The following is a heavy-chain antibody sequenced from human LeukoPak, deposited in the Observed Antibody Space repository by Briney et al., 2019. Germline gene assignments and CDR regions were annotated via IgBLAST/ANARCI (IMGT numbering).Heavy chain of an antibody. CDR1: GGSISSYY. D-gene: IGHD3-22*01. Sequence: SETLSLTCTVSGGSISSYYWSWIRQPPGKGLEWIGYIYYSGSTNYNPSLKSRVTISVDTSKNQFSLKLSSVTAADTAVYYCARQGPHHYDSSGCYYHYWGQGTLVTVSS. CDR2: IYYSGST. V-gene: IGHV4-59*01. CDR3: ARQGPHHYDSSGCYYHY. J-gene: IGHJ4*02.